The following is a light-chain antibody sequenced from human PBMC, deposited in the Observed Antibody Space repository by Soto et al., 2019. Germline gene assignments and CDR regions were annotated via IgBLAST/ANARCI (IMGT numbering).Light chain of an antibody. CDR1: QSVSSD. J-gene: IGKJ1*01. CDR3: QQYNNWPRT. CDR2: GAS. Sequence: TQSPDTLSLSPGERATLSCRASQSVSSDLAWYHQKPGQAPRLLIYGASTRATGIPARFSGSGSGTEFTLTINSLQSEDFAVYYCQQYNNWPRTFGQGTKVDI. V-gene: IGKV3-15*01.